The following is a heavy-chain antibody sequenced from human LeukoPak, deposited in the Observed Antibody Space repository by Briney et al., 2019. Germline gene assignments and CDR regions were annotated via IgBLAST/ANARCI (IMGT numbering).Heavy chain of an antibody. Sequence: ASVKVSCKVSGYTLTELSMHWVRQAPGKGLEWMGGFDPEDGETIYAQKFQGRVTMTEDTSTDTAYMELSSLRSEDTAVYYCATVGDCSSTSCYRRWFDPWGQGTLVTVSS. D-gene: IGHD2-2*01. J-gene: IGHJ5*02. CDR2: FDPEDGET. V-gene: IGHV1-24*01. CDR1: GYTLTELS. CDR3: ATVGDCSSTSCYRRWFDP.